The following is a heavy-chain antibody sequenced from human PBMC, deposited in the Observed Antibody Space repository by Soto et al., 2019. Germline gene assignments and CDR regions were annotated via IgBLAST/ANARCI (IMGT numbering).Heavy chain of an antibody. CDR3: ATSSGNDAECFQH. Sequence: GGSLRPSCAALGITFSSNAISWVRQTPGRGLEWVSAMSGSGGSTYYADSVTGWFTISRDNSKYPLYLQMSRLRAVDTAVYYRATSSGNDAECFQHWGQGTLVTVSS. CDR2: MSGSGGST. CDR1: GITFSSNA. J-gene: IGHJ1*01. V-gene: IGHV3-23*01. D-gene: IGHD3-10*01.